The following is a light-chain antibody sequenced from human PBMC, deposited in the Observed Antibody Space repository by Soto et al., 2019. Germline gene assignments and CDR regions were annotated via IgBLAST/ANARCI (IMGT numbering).Light chain of an antibody. V-gene: IGKV1-5*01. CDR3: QQYHRYSWT. CDR1: QSISSS. Sequence: DIQMTQSPSTLSASVGDRVSIACRASQSISSSLAWYQQKPGKAPKLLIYDASSLESGVPSRFSGSGSGTDFTLSITSLQPQDFATYYCQQYHRYSWTFGQGTKVEIK. CDR2: DAS. J-gene: IGKJ1*01.